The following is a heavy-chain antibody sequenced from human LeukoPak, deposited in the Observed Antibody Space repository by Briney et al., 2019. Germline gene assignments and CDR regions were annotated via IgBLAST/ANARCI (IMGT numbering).Heavy chain of an antibody. Sequence: SETLSLTCAVYGGSFSGYYWSWIRQPPGKGLEWIGEINHSGSTSYNPSLKSRVTISVDTSKNQFSLKLSSVTAADTAVYYCARRGLDIVVVPAAIGGYEDGFPFDYWGQGTLVTVSS. D-gene: IGHD2-2*01. CDR3: ARRGLDIVVVPAAIGGYEDGFPFDY. CDR1: GGSFSGYY. J-gene: IGHJ4*02. CDR2: INHSGST. V-gene: IGHV4-34*01.